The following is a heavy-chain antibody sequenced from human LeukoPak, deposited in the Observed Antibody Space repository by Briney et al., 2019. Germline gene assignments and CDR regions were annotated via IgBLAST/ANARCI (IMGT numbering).Heavy chain of an antibody. Sequence: GGSPRLSCAASGFFFRNYWMHWVRQAPGKGLVWVSRIKGDGSHTSYADSVKGRFTISRDNARNTLYLQMNSLRAEDTAIYYCVRDGDAYNFDCWGQGTLVTVSS. CDR1: GFFFRNYW. J-gene: IGHJ4*02. CDR3: VRDGDAYNFDC. V-gene: IGHV3-74*01. CDR2: IKGDGSHT. D-gene: IGHD5-24*01.